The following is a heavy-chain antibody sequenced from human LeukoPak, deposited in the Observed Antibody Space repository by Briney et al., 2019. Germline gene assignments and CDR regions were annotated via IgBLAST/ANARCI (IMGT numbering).Heavy chain of an antibody. V-gene: IGHV3-7*01. CDR2: IKQDGSEK. CDR3: ARGGAWTGDY. Sequence: GGSLRLSCAASVFTFSSYWMSWVRQAPGKGLEWVANIKQDGSEKYYVDSVKGRFTISRDNAKNSLYLQMNSLRAEDTAVYYCARGGAWTGDYWGQGTLVTVSS. J-gene: IGHJ4*02. D-gene: IGHD3/OR15-3a*01. CDR1: VFTFSSYW.